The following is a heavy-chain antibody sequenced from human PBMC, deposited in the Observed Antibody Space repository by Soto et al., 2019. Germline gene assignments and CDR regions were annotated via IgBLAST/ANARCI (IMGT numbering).Heavy chain of an antibody. J-gene: IGHJ4*02. CDR1: RATLSSYT. CDR2: LIPIRGIA. D-gene: IGHD3-16*01. CDR3: ARDRPDGGGYCFDD. V-gene: IGHV1-69*04. Sequence: SVQVSCKSPRATLSSYTISSFRHSPGHWLECILMLIPIRGIANYAQKFQGRVTITADKSTSTAYMEPSSLRSEDTAVYYCARDRPDGGGYCFDDWGQGTLVTVSS.